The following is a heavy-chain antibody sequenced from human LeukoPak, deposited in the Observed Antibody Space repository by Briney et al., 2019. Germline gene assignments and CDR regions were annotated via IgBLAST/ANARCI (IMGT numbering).Heavy chain of an antibody. D-gene: IGHD3-10*01. V-gene: IGHV4-34*01. J-gene: IGHJ4*01. CDR1: TGSFSGYY. CDR2: INHSGST. CDR3: ARNRADGSGTYYERNPLNFDS. Sequence: SETLSLTCAVSTGSFSGYYWTWIRQPPGKGLEWIGEINHSGSTNCNPSLKSRITLSVDTSKNQFSLKVGSVTAADTAIYYCARNRADGSGTYYERNPLNFDSWGQGTLVTVSS.